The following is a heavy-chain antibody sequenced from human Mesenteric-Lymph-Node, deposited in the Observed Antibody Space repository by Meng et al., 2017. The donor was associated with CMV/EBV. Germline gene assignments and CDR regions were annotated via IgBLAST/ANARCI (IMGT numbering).Heavy chain of an antibody. CDR2: IYSSGTT. Sequence: GESLKISCAASGFTVRSNYMTWVRQAPGKGLEWVSIIYSSGTTNYADSVKGRFTISRDNAKNSLYLQMNSLRAEDTAVYYCARDRTIGGYSLYYYYYYGMDVWGQGTTVTVSS. V-gene: IGHV3-66*01. D-gene: IGHD5-12*01. CDR3: ARDRTIGGYSLYYYYYYGMDV. J-gene: IGHJ6*02. CDR1: GFTVRSNY.